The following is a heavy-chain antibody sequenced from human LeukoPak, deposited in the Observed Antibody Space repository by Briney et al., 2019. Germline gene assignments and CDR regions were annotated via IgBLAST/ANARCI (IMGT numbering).Heavy chain of an antibody. V-gene: IGHV3-74*01. CDR3: AREGVLRHNTFDI. Sequence: PGGSLRLSCAASGFTFSSYWMHWVRQGPGKGLVWVSRIKSDGTSATYADSVQGRFTISRDNAKNTLYLQMNSLRAEDTAVYYCAREGVLRHNTFDIWGQGTMVTVSA. J-gene: IGHJ3*02. D-gene: IGHD2/OR15-2a*01. CDR1: GFTFSSYW. CDR2: IKSDGTSA.